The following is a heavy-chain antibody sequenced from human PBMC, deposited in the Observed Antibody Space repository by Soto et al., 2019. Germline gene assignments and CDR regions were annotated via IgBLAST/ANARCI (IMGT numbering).Heavy chain of an antibody. D-gene: IGHD5-12*01. V-gene: IGHV4-39*01. Sequence: SETLSLTCAVSGGSMAGGTCYWVWIRQPPGKGPEWIGSLSSNGSINYNASLKSRVTISVDTSKNLFFLTLTTVTDADTDVYYGARSWDDGYNFVVWAPGTVVTVSS. CDR2: LSSNGSI. CDR3: ARSWDDGYNFVV. CDR1: GGSMAGGTCY. J-gene: IGHJ4*02.